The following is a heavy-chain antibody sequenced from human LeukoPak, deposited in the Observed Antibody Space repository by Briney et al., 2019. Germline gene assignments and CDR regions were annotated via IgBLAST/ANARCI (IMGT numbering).Heavy chain of an antibody. Sequence: PGGSLRLSCAASGFTFTDFWMTWVRQAPGKGLEWVANIEADGNEKYYVDSVKGRFTSSRDNAKHSLYLQLNSLRVEDTAIYYCARQSVTRGLDNWGQGTPVTVSS. CDR1: GFTFTDFW. CDR2: IEADGNEK. V-gene: IGHV3-7*01. D-gene: IGHD4-17*01. CDR3: ARQSVTRGLDN. J-gene: IGHJ4*02.